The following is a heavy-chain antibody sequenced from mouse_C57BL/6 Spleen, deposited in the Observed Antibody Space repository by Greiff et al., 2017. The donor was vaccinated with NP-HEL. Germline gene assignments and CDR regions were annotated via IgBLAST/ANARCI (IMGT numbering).Heavy chain of an antibody. CDR3: TADYDVGLWFAY. Sequence: EVQLQQSGAELVRPGASVKLSCTASGFNIKDDYMHWVKQRPEQGLEWIGWIDPENGDTEYASKFQGKATITADTSSNTAYLQLSSLTSEDTAVYYCTADYDVGLWFAYWGQRTLVTVSA. CDR1: GFNIKDDY. D-gene: IGHD2-4*01. CDR2: IDPENGDT. V-gene: IGHV14-4*01. J-gene: IGHJ3*01.